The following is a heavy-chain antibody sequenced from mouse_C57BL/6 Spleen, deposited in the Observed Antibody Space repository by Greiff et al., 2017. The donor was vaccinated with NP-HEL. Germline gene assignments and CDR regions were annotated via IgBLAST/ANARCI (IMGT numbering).Heavy chain of an antibody. CDR1: GFNIKDDY. CDR3: TVYYYGSSWFAY. Sequence: VQLQQSGAELVRPGASVKLSCTASGFNIKDDYMHWVKQRPEQGLEWIGWIDPENGDTEYASKFQGKATITADTSSNTADLQLSSLTSEDTAVYYCTVYYYGSSWFAYWGQGTLVTVSA. J-gene: IGHJ3*01. CDR2: IDPENGDT. V-gene: IGHV14-4*01. D-gene: IGHD1-1*01.